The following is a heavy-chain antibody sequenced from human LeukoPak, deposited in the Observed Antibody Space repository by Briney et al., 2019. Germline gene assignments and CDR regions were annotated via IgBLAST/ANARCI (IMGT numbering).Heavy chain of an antibody. D-gene: IGHD3-9*01. Sequence: GGSLRLSCAASGFTFSSYWMSWVRQAPGKGLEWVAVISYDGSNKYYADSVKGRFTISRDNSKNTLYLQMNSLRAEDTAVYYCATIPFDWLSHFDYWGQGTLVTVSS. CDR2: ISYDGSNK. CDR3: ATIPFDWLSHFDY. J-gene: IGHJ4*02. CDR1: GFTFSSYW. V-gene: IGHV3-30-3*01.